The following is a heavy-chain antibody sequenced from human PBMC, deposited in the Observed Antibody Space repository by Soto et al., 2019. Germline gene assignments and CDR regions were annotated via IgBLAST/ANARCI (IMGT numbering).Heavy chain of an antibody. V-gene: IGHV3-23*01. Sequence: GGSPRLSCTVSGVTFSNYAMNWVRQAPGKGLEWVSSLSGSGGTTYYADSVEGRFIISRDNSKNTLYLLMNSLRAEDTALYYCAKQRADYGSGADTFYFDSWGQGALVTVSS. CDR3: AKQRADYGSGADTFYFDS. CDR2: LSGSGGTT. CDR1: GVTFSNYA. J-gene: IGHJ4*02. D-gene: IGHD3-10*01.